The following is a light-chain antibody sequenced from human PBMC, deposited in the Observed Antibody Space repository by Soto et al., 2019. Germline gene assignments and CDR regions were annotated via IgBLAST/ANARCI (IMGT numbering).Light chain of an antibody. V-gene: IGKV1-5*02. CDR2: DAS. CDR3: QQYSVYWT. CDR1: QSVSTR. J-gene: IGKJ1*01. Sequence: DIQMTPSPDSLAASVGERVTIICRASQSVSTRLAWYQQKPGKAPKVLIYDASSWAGGVPSRFTGSGSGTEFTLTINSLQPDDFATYYCQQYSVYWTFGQVTMV.